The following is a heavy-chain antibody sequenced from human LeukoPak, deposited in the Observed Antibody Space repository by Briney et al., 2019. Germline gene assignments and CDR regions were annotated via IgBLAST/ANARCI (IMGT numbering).Heavy chain of an antibody. CDR1: GGSISSYY. J-gene: IGHJ4*02. CDR3: ARDSRDSGSSFHLDY. CDR2: IYTSGST. D-gene: IGHD1-26*01. Sequence: PSETLSLTCTVSGGSISSYYWSWIRQPAGKGLEWIGRIYTSGSTNYNPSLKSRVTMSVDTSKNQFSLKLSSVTAADTAVYYCARDSRDSGSSFHLDYWGQGTLVTVSS. V-gene: IGHV4-4*07.